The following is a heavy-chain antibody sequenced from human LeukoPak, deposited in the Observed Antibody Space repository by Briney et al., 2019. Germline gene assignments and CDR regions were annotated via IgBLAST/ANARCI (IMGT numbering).Heavy chain of an antibody. CDR2: ISGSGGST. V-gene: IGHV3-23*01. CDR1: GFTFSSYA. J-gene: IGHJ4*02. CDR3: LSSSTWYKFDY. D-gene: IGHD6-13*01. Sequence: GWSLTLSCAASGFTFSSYAMSWVRQAPGKGLDLVSVISGSGGSTYYADSVKARFTISRDNSKNTLYLQMNSLRAEDTAVYYCLSSSTWYKFDYWGQGTLVTVTS.